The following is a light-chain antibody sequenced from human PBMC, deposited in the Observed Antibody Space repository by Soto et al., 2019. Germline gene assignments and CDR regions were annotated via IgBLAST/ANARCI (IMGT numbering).Light chain of an antibody. CDR2: DVS. J-gene: IGLJ1*01. CDR1: GSDGGGYNY. V-gene: IGLV2-14*01. CDR3: SSHTSSTSRV. Sequence: QSVLTQPAFVSGSPGQSITISYTGTGSDGGGYNYVSWYQQHPGKAPKLMTYDVSNRPSGVSNRFSGSTSRNTDSLTISVLQSEHEADYYCSSHTSSTSRVFVTGTKVTV.